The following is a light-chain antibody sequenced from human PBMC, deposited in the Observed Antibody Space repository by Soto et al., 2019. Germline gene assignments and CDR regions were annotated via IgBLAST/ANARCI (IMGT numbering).Light chain of an antibody. V-gene: IGKV3-20*01. J-gene: IGKJ1*01. CDR3: QQCDGTSWT. Sequence: EIVLTQSPGTLALSPGERATLSCRASQSVSRNYLAWYQQKPGQAPRHLIYGASSRATGIPDRFSGSGSGTDFTLTISRLEPEDFGVYYCQQCDGTSWTFGQGTKVDLK. CDR1: QSVSRNY. CDR2: GAS.